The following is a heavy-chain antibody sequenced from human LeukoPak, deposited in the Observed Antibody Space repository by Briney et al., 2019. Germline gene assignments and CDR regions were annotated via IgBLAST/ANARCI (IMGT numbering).Heavy chain of an antibody. V-gene: IGHV3-74*01. CDR3: ATLNAYRGGVIASDAFDI. D-gene: IGHD3-16*02. Sequence: GGSLRLSCAASGFTFSRYRMHWVRQGPGKGLVWVSQICTDETTIKNADSVKGRFTISRDNSKNTLYLQMNSLRAEDTAVYYCATLNAYRGGVIASDAFDIWGQGTMVTVSS. J-gene: IGHJ3*02. CDR2: ICTDETTI. CDR1: GFTFSRYR.